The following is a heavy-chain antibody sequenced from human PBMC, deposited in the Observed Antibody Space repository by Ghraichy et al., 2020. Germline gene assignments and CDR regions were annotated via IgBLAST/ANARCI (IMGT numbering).Heavy chain of an antibody. D-gene: IGHD2-21*01. CDR1: GGSISSYY. CDR2: IYYSGST. CDR3: ARSGGGVGLWWPHWFDP. J-gene: IGHJ5*02. Sequence: SETLSLTCTVSGGSISSYYWSWIRQPPGKGLEWIGYIYYSGSTNYNPSLKSRVTISVDTSKNQFSLKLSSVTAADTAVYYCARSGGGVGLWWPHWFDPWGQGTLVTVSS. V-gene: IGHV4-59*01.